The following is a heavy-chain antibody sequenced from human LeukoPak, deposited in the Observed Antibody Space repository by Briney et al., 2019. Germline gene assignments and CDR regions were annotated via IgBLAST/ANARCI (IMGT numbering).Heavy chain of an antibody. V-gene: IGHV4-39*07. J-gene: IGHJ6*03. CDR2: IHYSGGT. Sequence: PSETLSLTCTASNGSISSSNYYWGWVRQPPGEGLEWIGNIHYSGGTHYNPSLKSRVTISVDTSKNQFSLRLSSVTAADTAVYYCARDGAARPGYYMDVWGKGTTVTLSS. CDR3: ARDGAARPGYYMDV. D-gene: IGHD6-6*01. CDR1: NGSISSSNYY.